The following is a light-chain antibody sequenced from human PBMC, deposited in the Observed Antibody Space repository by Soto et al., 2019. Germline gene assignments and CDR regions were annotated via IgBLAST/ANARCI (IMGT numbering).Light chain of an antibody. CDR3: QQFNSYPLT. CDR2: DAS. Sequence: LQFPHSPSPLSASVGERTTIPCRASQGISSALAGYQKKPGKASKLLIYDASSLESGVPSRFSGSGSGTDFTLTISSLQPEDFATYYCQQFNSYPLTFGGGTKVDIK. V-gene: IGKV1-13*02. J-gene: IGKJ4*02. CDR1: QGISSA.